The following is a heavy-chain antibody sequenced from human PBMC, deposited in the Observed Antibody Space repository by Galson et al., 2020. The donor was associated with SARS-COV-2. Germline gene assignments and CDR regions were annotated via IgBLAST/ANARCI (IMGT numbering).Heavy chain of an antibody. CDR2: IYRGGST. CDR1: GFTVSSNY. J-gene: IGHJ4*02. D-gene: IGHD3-22*01. V-gene: IGHV3-66*01. CDR3: AREDRYYYDSSGGN. Sequence: GESLKISCATPGFTVSSNYMTWVRQPPGKGLAWVAVIYRGGSTYYADSVKGRFTISRDNSKNTLYLQMNSLRAEDTAVYYGAREDRYYYDSSGGNWGQGTLVTVSS.